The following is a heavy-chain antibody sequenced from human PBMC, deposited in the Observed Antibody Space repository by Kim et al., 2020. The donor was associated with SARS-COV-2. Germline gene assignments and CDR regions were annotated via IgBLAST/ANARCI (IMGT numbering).Heavy chain of an antibody. D-gene: IGHD6-19*01. J-gene: IGHJ6*02. Sequence: SETLSLTCTVSGGSISSYYWSWIRQPPGKGLEWIGYIYYSGSTNYNPSLKSRVTISVDTSKNQFSLKLSSVTAADTAVYYCARDRALIAVAGTGYYYGMDVWGQGTTVTVSS. CDR2: IYYSGST. CDR1: GGSISSYY. V-gene: IGHV4-59*01. CDR3: ARDRALIAVAGTGYYYGMDV.